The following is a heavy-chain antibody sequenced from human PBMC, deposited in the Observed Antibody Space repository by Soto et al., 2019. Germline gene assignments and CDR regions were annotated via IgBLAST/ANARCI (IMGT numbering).Heavy chain of an antibody. CDR1: GFTFTRYS. CDR3: ARESEDLTSNFDY. V-gene: IGHV3-21*01. J-gene: IGHJ4*02. Sequence: LRLTCAASGFTFTRYSMNWVRQAPGKGLEWVSSISSTTNYIYYADSMKGRFTVSRDNAKNSVYLEMNSLSAEDTAVYYCARESEDLTSNFDYWGQGTLVTVSS. CDR2: ISSTTNYI.